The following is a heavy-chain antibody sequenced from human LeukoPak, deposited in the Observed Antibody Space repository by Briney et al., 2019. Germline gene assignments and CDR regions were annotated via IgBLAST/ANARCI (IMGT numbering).Heavy chain of an antibody. V-gene: IGHV4-4*07. J-gene: IGHJ4*02. CDR3: ARETYFDWFRYFDY. CDR2: IYTSGST. Sequence: PSETLSLTCTVSGGSISSYYWSWIRQPAGKGLEWIGRIYTSGSTNYNPSLKSRVTMSVDTSKNQFSLKLSSVTAADTAVYYCARETYFDWFRYFDYWGQGTLVTVSS. CDR1: GGSISSYY. D-gene: IGHD3-9*01.